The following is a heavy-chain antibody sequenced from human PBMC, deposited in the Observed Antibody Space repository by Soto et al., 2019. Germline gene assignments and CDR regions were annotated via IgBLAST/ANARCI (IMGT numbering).Heavy chain of an antibody. CDR1: GFTFSSYG. CDR3: AREGSGNDY. Sequence: QVQLVESGGGVVQPGRSLRLSCAASGFTFSSYGMHWVRQAPGKGLEWVAVIWYDGSNKYYADSVKGRFTISRDNSKNTRYLQMNSLRAEDTAVYYCAREGSGNDYWGQGTLVTVSS. D-gene: IGHD3-10*01. J-gene: IGHJ4*02. CDR2: IWYDGSNK. V-gene: IGHV3-33*01.